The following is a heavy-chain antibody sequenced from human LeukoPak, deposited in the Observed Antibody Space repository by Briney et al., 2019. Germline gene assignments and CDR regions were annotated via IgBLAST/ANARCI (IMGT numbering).Heavy chain of an antibody. CDR3: AKGSSSSRPYYFDC. J-gene: IGHJ4*02. CDR1: GFSFSSYA. D-gene: IGHD6-6*01. CDR2: ITDSGGST. Sequence: AGGSLRLSCAASGFSFSSYAMSWVRQAPRKGLEWVSAITDSGGSTYHADSVKGRFTISRDNSKNTLFLQMNSLRVEDTAVYYCAKGSSSSRPYYFDCWGQGTLVTVSS. V-gene: IGHV3-23*01.